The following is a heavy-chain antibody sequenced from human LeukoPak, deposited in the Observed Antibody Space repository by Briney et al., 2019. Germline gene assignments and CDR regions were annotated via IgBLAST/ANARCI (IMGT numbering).Heavy chain of an antibody. CDR3: AKDRGEQWLVTSFDY. Sequence: GGTLRLSCAAPGSTFSSSGMHSVRQAPCKGPASVSAISYDGSNKSYVDSVKGRFTISRDNSKNTLYLQMNSLRPEDTAVYYCAKDRGEQWLVTSFDYWGQGTLVTVSS. J-gene: IGHJ4*02. V-gene: IGHV3-30*18. CDR1: GSTFSSSG. CDR2: ISYDGSNK. D-gene: IGHD6-19*01.